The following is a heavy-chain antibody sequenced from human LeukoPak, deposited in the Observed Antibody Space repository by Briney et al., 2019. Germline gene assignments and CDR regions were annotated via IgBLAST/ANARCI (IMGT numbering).Heavy chain of an antibody. CDR2: IKLDGSEK. V-gene: IGHV3-7*01. J-gene: IGHJ4*02. Sequence: GGSLRLSCVASGFTFGKYWMSWVRQAPGKGLEWVANIKLDGSEKNYVDSVKGRFTISRDNAKNSLYLQMNSLRAEDTAVYYCARSHITMIVVAKNDYWGQGTLVTVSS. D-gene: IGHD3-22*01. CDR3: ARSHITMIVVAKNDY. CDR1: GFTFGKYW.